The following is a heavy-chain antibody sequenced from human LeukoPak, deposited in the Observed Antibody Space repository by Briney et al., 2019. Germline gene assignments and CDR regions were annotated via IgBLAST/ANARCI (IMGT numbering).Heavy chain of an antibody. CDR2: ISGSGDST. V-gene: IGHV3-23*01. Sequence: PGGPLRLSCAASGFTFSSYGMSWVRQAPGKGLEWVSGISGSGDSTYYADSVKGRFTISRDNSKNTLDLQMNSLRAEDTAVYYCAKDQFYYYDSSGYYAYFDYWGQGTLVTVSS. J-gene: IGHJ4*02. CDR3: AKDQFYYYDSSGYYAYFDY. CDR1: GFTFSSYG. D-gene: IGHD3-22*01.